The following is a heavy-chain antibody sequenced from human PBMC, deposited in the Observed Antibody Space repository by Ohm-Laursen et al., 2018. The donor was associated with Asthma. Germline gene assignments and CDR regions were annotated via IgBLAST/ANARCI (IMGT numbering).Heavy chain of an antibody. J-gene: IGHJ5*02. CDR2: IYYSGST. D-gene: IGHD3-10*01. CDR3: ARGWDYYGSGRTGPWFDP. CDR1: GGSISSYY. V-gene: IGHV4-31*03. Sequence: QTLSLTCTVSGGSISSYYWSWIRQHPGKGLEWIGYIYYSGSTYYNPSLKSRVTISVDTSKNQFSLKLSSVTAADTAVYYCARGWDYYGSGRTGPWFDPWGQGTLVTVSS.